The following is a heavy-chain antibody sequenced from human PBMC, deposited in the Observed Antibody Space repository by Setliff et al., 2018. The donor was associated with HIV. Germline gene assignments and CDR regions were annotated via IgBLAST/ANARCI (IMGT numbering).Heavy chain of an antibody. J-gene: IGHJ4*02. V-gene: IGHV3-49*04. Sequence: PGGSLRLSCTASGFTFGDYVMNWVRQAPGKGLEWVGFIRTKAYGGTTEYAASVKDRFTISRDNSKNIAYLQMNNLKTEDTAVYYCTRGGGSNQYYFDYWGQGVPVTVSS. CDR1: GFTFGDYV. D-gene: IGHD6-13*01. CDR3: TRGGGSNQYYFDY. CDR2: IRTKAYGGTT.